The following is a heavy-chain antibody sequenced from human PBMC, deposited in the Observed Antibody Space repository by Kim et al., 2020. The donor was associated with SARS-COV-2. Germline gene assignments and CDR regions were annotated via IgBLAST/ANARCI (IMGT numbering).Heavy chain of an antibody. CDR1: GFTFSSYS. CDR2: ISSSSSYI. V-gene: IGHV3-21*01. J-gene: IGHJ4*02. CDR3: ARDPGVAYFDWLSRTLYFDY. Sequence: GGSLRLSCAASGFTFSSYSMNWVRQAPGKGLEWVSSISSSSSYIYYADSVKGRFTISRDNAKNSLYLQMNSLRAEDTAVYYCARDPGVAYFDWLSRTLYFDYWGQGTLVTVSS. D-gene: IGHD3-9*01.